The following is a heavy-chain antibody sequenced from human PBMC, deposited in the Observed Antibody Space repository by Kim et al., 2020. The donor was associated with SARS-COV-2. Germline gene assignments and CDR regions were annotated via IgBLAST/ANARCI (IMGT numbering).Heavy chain of an antibody. V-gene: IGHV1-2*02. CDR2: VNPNSGGT. CDR3: ARDVGPNFFDY. Sequence: ASVKVSCEASGYTFNDYYIHWVRQAPGQGLEWLGWVNPNSGGTRYAQKFQGRVTMTRDTSISTAYMELTRLRADDTAMYYCARDVGPNFFDYWGQGTLVT. J-gene: IGHJ4*02. D-gene: IGHD2-15*01. CDR1: GYTFNDYY.